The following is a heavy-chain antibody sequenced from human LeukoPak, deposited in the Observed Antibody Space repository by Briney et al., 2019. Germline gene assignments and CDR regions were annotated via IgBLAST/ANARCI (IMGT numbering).Heavy chain of an antibody. CDR1: GYTFTSYG. CDR2: ISAYNGNT. J-gene: IGHJ4*02. V-gene: IGHV1-18*01. CDR3: ASSVMVRGDSSPDLFDY. Sequence: ASVKVSCKASGYTFTSYGISWVRQAPGQGLEWMGWISAYNGNTNYAQKLQGRVTMTTDTSTSTAYMELRSLRSDDTAVYYCASSVMVRGDSSPDLFDYWGQGTLVTVSS. D-gene: IGHD3-10*01.